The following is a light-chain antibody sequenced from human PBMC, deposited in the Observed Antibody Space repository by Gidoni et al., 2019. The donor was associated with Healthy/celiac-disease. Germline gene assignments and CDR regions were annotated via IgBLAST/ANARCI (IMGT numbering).Light chain of an antibody. Sequence: DIQMTQSPSTMSESVGDRVTITCRASQSISSWLAWYQQKPGKAPKLLIYDASSLESGVPSRFSGGGAGAEFTLTISSLQPDDFATYYCRQYNSYAFTFGPGTKVDIK. CDR1: QSISSW. J-gene: IGKJ3*01. CDR2: DAS. V-gene: IGKV1-5*01. CDR3: RQYNSYAFT.